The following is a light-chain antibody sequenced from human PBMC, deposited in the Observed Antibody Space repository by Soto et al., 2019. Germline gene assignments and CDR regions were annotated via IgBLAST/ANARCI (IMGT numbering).Light chain of an antibody. J-gene: IGLJ1*01. V-gene: IGLV2-14*01. Sequence: QSALTQPASVSGSPGQSITISCTGTSSDIGRYNYVSWFQQHPGKVPKLVIFEVNYRPSGVSDRFSGSKSGNTASLTITGLQAEDEADYYCTSCITANTRCVFGTGTKV. CDR1: SSDIGRYNY. CDR3: TSCITANTRCV. CDR2: EVN.